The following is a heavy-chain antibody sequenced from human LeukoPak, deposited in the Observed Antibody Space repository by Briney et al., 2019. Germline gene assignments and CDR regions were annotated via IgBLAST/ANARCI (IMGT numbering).Heavy chain of an antibody. D-gene: IGHD5-12*01. CDR2: IHSEGIIT. J-gene: IGHJ4*02. Sequence: PGGSLRLSCAASGFTFSSYWMHWVRQAPGKGLVWVSRIHSEGIITSYADSVKGRFTISRDNSKNTLYLQMNSLRAEDTAVYYCARVGGYDSAYFDYWGQGTLVTVSS. V-gene: IGHV3-74*01. CDR3: ARVGGYDSAYFDY. CDR1: GFTFSSYW.